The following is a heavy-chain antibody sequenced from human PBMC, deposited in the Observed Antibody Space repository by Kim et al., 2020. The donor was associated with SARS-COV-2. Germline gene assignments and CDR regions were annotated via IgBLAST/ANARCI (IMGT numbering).Heavy chain of an antibody. Sequence: SETLSLTCAVYGGSFSGYYWSWIRQPPGKGLEWIGEINHSGSTNYNPSLKSRVTISVDTSKNQFSLKLSSVTAADTAVYYCARGVAAAGTGEYFDYWGQGTLVTVSS. CDR1: GGSFSGYY. J-gene: IGHJ4*02. CDR3: ARGVAAAGTGEYFDY. D-gene: IGHD6-13*01. CDR2: INHSGST. V-gene: IGHV4-34*01.